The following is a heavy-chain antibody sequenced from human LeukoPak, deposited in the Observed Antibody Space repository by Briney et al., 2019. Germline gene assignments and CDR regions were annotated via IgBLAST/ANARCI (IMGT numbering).Heavy chain of an antibody. V-gene: IGHV3-20*04. D-gene: IGHD5-24*01. Sequence: GGSLRLSCAGSGYTFDDYGMRWVRQAPGKGLEWVAGINWNGGSTGYAVSVKGRCTISRDNAKNALYLEMNSLRAEDTAFYYCVRLGRDGYTYGAAYWGQGTLVTVSS. CDR2: INWNGGST. J-gene: IGHJ1*01. CDR3: VRLGRDGYTYGAAY. CDR1: GYTFDDYG.